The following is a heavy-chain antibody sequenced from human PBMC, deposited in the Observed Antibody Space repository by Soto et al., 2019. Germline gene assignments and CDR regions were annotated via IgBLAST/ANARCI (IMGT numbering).Heavy chain of an antibody. CDR2: INHNGRT. V-gene: IGHV4-31*03. CDR1: GGSISSRGYF. J-gene: IGHJ4*02. Sequence: PSETLSLTCTVSGGSISSRGYFWSWLRQRPGEGLECIGYINHNGRTNYSPSLKSRLTIGIDTSKSQFSLKLSSVTAADTAIYYCAGEIVYFDSGGYFGYFDYWGQGALVTVSS. D-gene: IGHD3-22*01. CDR3: AGEIVYFDSGGYFGYFDY.